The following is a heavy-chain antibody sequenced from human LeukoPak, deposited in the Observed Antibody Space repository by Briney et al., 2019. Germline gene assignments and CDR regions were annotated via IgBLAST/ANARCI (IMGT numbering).Heavy chain of an antibody. J-gene: IGHJ4*02. V-gene: IGHV3-66*01. CDR2: IYSGGST. Sequence: GGSLRLSCAASGFTVSNNYMSWVRQAPGKGLEWVSLIYSGGSTHYADSVKGRFTISRDSSKNTLYLQMNSLRAEDTAVYYCAKAGNYYDSSGYPPFYYFDYWGQGTLVTVSS. D-gene: IGHD3-22*01. CDR1: GFTVSNNY. CDR3: AKAGNYYDSSGYPPFYYFDY.